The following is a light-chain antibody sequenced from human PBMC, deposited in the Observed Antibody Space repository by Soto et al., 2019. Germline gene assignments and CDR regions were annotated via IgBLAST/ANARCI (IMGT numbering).Light chain of an antibody. J-gene: IGKJ2*01. V-gene: IGKV1-12*01. Sequence: DIPMTQSPSSVSASVGDRVTITCRASQGISSWLAWYQQKPGKAPKRLIYAASGLQSGVPSRFSGRGSGTDFPLTISRLHPEEFATSYCQQANTFPRTFGQGTKLEIK. CDR3: QQANTFPRT. CDR1: QGISSW. CDR2: AAS.